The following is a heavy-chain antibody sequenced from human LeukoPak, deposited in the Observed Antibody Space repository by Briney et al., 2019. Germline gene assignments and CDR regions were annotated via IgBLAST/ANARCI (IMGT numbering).Heavy chain of an antibody. CDR2: IYTSGST. J-gene: IGHJ4*02. CDR1: GGSISSGSYY. V-gene: IGHV4-61*02. CDR3: ARHQSIGARPPFDY. Sequence: SQTLSLTCTVSGGSISSGSYYWSWIRQPAGKGLEWIGRIYTSGSTNYNPSLKSRVTISVDTSKNQFSLKLSSVTAADTAVYYCARHQSIGARPPFDYWGQRTLVTVSS. D-gene: IGHD3-10*01.